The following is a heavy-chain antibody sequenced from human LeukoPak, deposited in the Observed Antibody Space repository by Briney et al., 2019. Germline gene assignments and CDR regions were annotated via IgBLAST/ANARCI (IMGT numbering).Heavy chain of an antibody. CDR2: ISSSSSTI. J-gene: IGHJ5*02. CDR1: GFTFSSYA. V-gene: IGHV3-48*02. Sequence: PGGSLRLSCAASGFTFSSYAMHWVRQAPGKGLEWVSYISSSSSTIYYADSVKGRFTISRDNAKNSLYLQMNSLRDEDTAVYYCARVTTSYYDFWSGYYFPYWFNPWGQGTLVTVSS. CDR3: ARVTTSYYDFWSGYYFPYWFNP. D-gene: IGHD3-3*01.